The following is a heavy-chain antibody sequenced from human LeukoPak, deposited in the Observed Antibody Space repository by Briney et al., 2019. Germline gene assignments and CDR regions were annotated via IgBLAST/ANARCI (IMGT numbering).Heavy chain of an antibody. V-gene: IGHV4-34*01. CDR3: ARAYCSGGSCYWYFDL. Sequence: SETLSLTCAVYGGSFSGYYWIWIRQPPGKGLEWIGEINHSGSTNYNPSLKSRVTISVDTSKNQFSLKLSSVTAADAAVYYCARAYCSGGSCYWYFDLWGRGTLVTVSS. D-gene: IGHD2-15*01. J-gene: IGHJ2*01. CDR1: GGSFSGYY. CDR2: INHSGST.